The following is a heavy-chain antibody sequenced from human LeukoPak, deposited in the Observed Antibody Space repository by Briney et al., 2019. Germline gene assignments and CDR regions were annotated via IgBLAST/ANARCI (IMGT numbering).Heavy chain of an antibody. CDR1: GGYISSYY. CDR3: ARLYGSGSSSVDY. Sequence: SETLSLTCIVSGGYISSYYWSWIRQTPEKGLEWIGYVYNSGSTNYNPSLESRVTISVDTSKNQFSLKLRSVTAADTAVYYCARLYGSGSSSVDYWGQGTLVTVSS. V-gene: IGHV4-59*01. J-gene: IGHJ4*02. CDR2: VYNSGST. D-gene: IGHD3-10*01.